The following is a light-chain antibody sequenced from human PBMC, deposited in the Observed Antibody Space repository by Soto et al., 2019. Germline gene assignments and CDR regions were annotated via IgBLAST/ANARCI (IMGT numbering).Light chain of an antibody. J-gene: IGKJ1*01. Sequence: EIVLTQFPATLSLSPGDGATLSCRASQSVSSYLAWYQQKRGQAPRLLIYGASSRATGIPDRFSGSGSGTDFTLTISRLEPEDFAVYYCQQYGSSPTWTFGQGTKVEIK. V-gene: IGKV3-20*01. CDR2: GAS. CDR1: QSVSSY. CDR3: QQYGSSPTWT.